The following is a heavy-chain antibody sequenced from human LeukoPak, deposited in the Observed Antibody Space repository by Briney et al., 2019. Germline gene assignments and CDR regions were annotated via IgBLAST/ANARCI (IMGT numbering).Heavy chain of an antibody. J-gene: IGHJ4*02. Sequence: ASVKVSCKASGYTFTGYYMHWVRQAPGQGLEWMGWINPNSGGTNYAQKFQGRVTMTRDTSISTAYMELSRLRSDDTAVYYCARDGQDTAMVARPVYDYWGQGTLVTVSS. CDR2: INPNSGGT. D-gene: IGHD5-18*01. CDR3: ARDGQDTAMVARPVYDY. V-gene: IGHV1-2*02. CDR1: GYTFTGYY.